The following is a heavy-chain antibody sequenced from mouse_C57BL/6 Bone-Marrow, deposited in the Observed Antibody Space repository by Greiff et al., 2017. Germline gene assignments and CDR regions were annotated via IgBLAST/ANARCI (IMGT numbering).Heavy chain of an antibody. J-gene: IGHJ2*01. V-gene: IGHV5-6*01. D-gene: IGHD1-1*01. CDR3: ASNYYGSSYDY. Sequence: EVQGVESGGDLVKPGGSLKLSCAASGFTFSSYGMSWVRQTPDKRLEWVATISSGGSYTYYPDSVKGRFTISRDNVKNTLYLQMSSLKSEDTAMYYCASNYYGSSYDYWGQGTTLTVSS. CDR1: GFTFSSYG. CDR2: ISSGGSYT.